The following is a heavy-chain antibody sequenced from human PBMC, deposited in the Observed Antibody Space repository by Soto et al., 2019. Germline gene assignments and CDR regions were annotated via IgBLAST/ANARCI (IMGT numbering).Heavy chain of an antibody. CDR2: IYYSGTT. CDR3: ARSSDSTFDY. Sequence: SETLSLTCTVSGDSITSNSYFWAWIRQPPGKGLEWIGSIYYSGTTYHNPSLKSRVTISVDTSKNQFSLKLSSVTAADTAVYYCARSSDSTFDYWGQGTLVTVSS. V-gene: IGHV4-39*07. CDR1: GDSITSNSYF. J-gene: IGHJ4*02. D-gene: IGHD2-15*01.